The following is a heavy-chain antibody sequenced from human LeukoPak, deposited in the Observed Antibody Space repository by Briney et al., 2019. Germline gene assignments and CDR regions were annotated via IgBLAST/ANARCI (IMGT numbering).Heavy chain of an antibody. J-gene: IGHJ6*03. V-gene: IGHV3-23*01. CDR1: GFTLSSYA. CDR2: ISASGGST. CDR3: AKVMKGSERLTMVRGVIIKIAGLYYMDV. D-gene: IGHD3-10*01. Sequence: QPGGSLRLSCAASGFTLSSYAMSWVRQAPGKGLEWVSSISASGGSTNYADSVKGRFTISRDNSKNTVDLQLTSLRAEDTAVYYCAKVMKGSERLTMVRGVIIKIAGLYYMDVWGKGTTVTVSS.